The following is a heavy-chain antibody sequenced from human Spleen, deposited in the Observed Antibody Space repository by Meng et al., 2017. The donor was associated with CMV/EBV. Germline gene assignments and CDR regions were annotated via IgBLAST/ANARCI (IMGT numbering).Heavy chain of an antibody. CDR3: AREVLVLLAPQQRRPDAFDV. J-gene: IGHJ3*01. V-gene: IGHV4-59*01. CDR2: IYYSGST. D-gene: IGHD3-10*01. CDR1: GGSIGSYY. Sequence: SETLSLTCTVSGGSIGSYYWSWIRQPPGKGLEWIGYIYYSGSTNYNPSLKSRVTISMDTSKKQFSLKLSSVTAADTAVYYCAREVLVLLAPQQRRPDAFDVWGQGTKVTVSS.